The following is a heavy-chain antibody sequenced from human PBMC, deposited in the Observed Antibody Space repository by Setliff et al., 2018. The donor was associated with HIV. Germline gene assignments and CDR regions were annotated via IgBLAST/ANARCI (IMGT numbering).Heavy chain of an antibody. CDR2: IYTSGST. V-gene: IGHV4-61*09. J-gene: IGHJ6*03. D-gene: IGHD3-22*01. CDR3: GRVVGYYDSSGYPNYYYYYMDA. CDR1: GVSIRSDVYY. Sequence: SETLSLTCTVSGVSIRSDVYYWSWIRQPAGKGLEWIGHIYTSGSTNYNPSLKSRVTMSVDTSKNQFSLKLSSVTAADTAVYYCGRVVGYYDSSGYPNYYYYYMDAWGKGTTVTVSS.